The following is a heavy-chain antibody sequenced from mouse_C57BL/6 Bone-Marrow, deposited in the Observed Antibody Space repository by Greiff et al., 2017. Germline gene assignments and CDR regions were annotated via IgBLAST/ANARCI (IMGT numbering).Heavy chain of an antibody. CDR1: GYAFSSSW. Sequence: QVQLKQSGPELVKPGASVKISCKASGYAFSSSWMNWVKQRPGKGLEWIGRIYPGDGDTNYNGKFKGKATLTADKSSSTAYMQLSSLTSEDSAVYFCARLVGGSSYFDYWGQGTTLTVSS. D-gene: IGHD1-1*01. CDR2: IYPGDGDT. CDR3: ARLVGGSSYFDY. V-gene: IGHV1-82*01. J-gene: IGHJ2*01.